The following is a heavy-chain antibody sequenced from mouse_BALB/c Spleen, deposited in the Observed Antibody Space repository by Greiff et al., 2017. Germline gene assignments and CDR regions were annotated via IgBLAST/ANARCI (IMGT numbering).Heavy chain of an antibody. Sequence: EVQLVESGGGLVKPGGSLKLSCAASGFAFSSYDMSWVRQTPEKRLEWVSYISSGGGSTYYPDTVKGRFTISRDNAKNTLYLQMSSLKSEDTAMYYCARREVRGWFAYWCQGTLVTVSA. D-gene: IGHD2-14*01. V-gene: IGHV5-12-1*01. CDR3: ARREVRGWFAY. J-gene: IGHJ3*01. CDR2: ISSGGGST. CDR1: GFAFSSYD.